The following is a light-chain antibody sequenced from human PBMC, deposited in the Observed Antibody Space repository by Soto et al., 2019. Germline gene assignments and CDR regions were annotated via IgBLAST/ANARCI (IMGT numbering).Light chain of an antibody. Sequence: QSALTQPASVSGSPGQSITISCTGTSSDIGGYNYVSWYQQHPGKAPKVVIYEVSNRPLGVSNRFSASKSGNTASLIISGLQADDEADYFCSSYRSTTTLGVFGTGTKVTVL. J-gene: IGLJ1*01. CDR3: SSYRSTTTLGV. V-gene: IGLV2-14*01. CDR1: SSDIGGYNY. CDR2: EVS.